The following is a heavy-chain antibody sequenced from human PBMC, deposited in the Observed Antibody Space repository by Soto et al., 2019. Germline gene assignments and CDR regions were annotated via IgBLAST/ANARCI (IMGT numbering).Heavy chain of an antibody. CDR1: GGSISSYY. J-gene: IGHJ4*02. Sequence: SETLSLTCTVSGGSISSYYWSWIRQPPGKGLEWIGYIYYSGSTNYNPSLKSRVTISVDTSKNQFSLKLSSVTAADTAVYYCDRSPNKRLFDYWGQGTLVTVSS. CDR2: IYYSGST. CDR3: DRSPNKRLFDY. D-gene: IGHD3-22*01. V-gene: IGHV4-59*01.